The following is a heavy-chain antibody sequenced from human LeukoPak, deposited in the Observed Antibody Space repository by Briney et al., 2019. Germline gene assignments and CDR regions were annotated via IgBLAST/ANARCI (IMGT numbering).Heavy chain of an antibody. CDR1: GFTISSDA. J-gene: IGHJ4*02. V-gene: IGHV3-30*18. Sequence: GGSLRLSCVASGFTISSDAMTWVRQAPGKGLEWVAVISYDGSNKYYADSVKGRFTISRDNSKNTLYLQMNSLRAEDTAVYYCAKDPGSSWYYFDYWGQGTLVTVSS. CDR2: ISYDGSNK. D-gene: IGHD6-13*01. CDR3: AKDPGSSWYYFDY.